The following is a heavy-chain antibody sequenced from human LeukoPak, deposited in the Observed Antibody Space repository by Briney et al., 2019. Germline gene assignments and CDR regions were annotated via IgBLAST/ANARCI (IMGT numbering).Heavy chain of an antibody. D-gene: IGHD6-6*01. CDR2: ISYDGSNK. CDR3: ARDPIRGGVYSSSSALHYYYYMDV. V-gene: IGHV3-30*01. Sequence: GSLRLSCAASGFTFSSYAMHWVRQAPGKGLEWVAVISYDGSNKYYADSVKGRFTISRDNSKNTLYLQMNSLRAEDTAVYYCARDPIRGGVYSSSSALHYYYYMDVWGKGTTVTVSS. CDR1: GFTFSSYA. J-gene: IGHJ6*03.